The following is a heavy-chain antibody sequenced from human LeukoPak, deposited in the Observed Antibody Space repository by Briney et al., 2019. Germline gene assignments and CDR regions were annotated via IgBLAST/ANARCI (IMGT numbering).Heavy chain of an antibody. V-gene: IGHV5-51*01. J-gene: IGHJ3*02. D-gene: IGHD4-17*01. CDR2: IYIGDSEI. Sequence: KAGESLKISCQGFENSDWIGWVRQMPGKGLEWMGNIYIGDSEIRYSPSFQGQVTISADKSIMTAYLQWSSLKASDTAMYFCARLGDYGDHDQDAFDIWGQGTTVTVSS. CDR1: ENSDW. CDR3: ARLGDYGDHDQDAFDI.